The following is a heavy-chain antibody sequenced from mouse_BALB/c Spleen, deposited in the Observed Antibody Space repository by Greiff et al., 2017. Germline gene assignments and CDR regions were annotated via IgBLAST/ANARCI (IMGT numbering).Heavy chain of an antibody. Sequence: EVQLQQSGAELVKPGASVKLSCTASGFNIKDTYMHWVKQRPEQGLEWIGRIDPANGNTKYDPKFQGKATITADTSSNTAYLQLSSLTSEDTAVYYCARAYGSRGFDYWGQGTTLTVSS. CDR1: GFNIKDTY. J-gene: IGHJ2*01. D-gene: IGHD1-1*01. CDR3: ARAYGSRGFDY. V-gene: IGHV14-3*02. CDR2: IDPANGNT.